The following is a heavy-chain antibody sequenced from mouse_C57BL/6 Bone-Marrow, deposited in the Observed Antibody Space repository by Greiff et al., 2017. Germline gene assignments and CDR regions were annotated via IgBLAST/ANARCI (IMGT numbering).Heavy chain of an antibody. Sequence: QVQLQQSGAELVRPGASVKLSCKASGYTFTDYYINWVKQRPGQGLEWIARIYPGSGNTYYNEKFKGKATLTVEKSSSTAYMQLSSLTSEDSAVYVCAGFYYYSSSPHWYFDVGGTGTTVTVTS. V-gene: IGHV1-76*01. CDR3: AGFYYYSSSPHWYFDV. D-gene: IGHD1-1*01. J-gene: IGHJ1*03. CDR1: GYTFTDYY. CDR2: IYPGSGNT.